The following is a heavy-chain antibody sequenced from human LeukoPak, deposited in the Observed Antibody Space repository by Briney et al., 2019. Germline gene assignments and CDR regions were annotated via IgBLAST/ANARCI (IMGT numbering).Heavy chain of an antibody. CDR2: IGASDGGT. CDR3: ANAVHSKAVALPFDY. Sequence: GGSLRLSCAAAGFDFSSTAMNWVRQAPGRGLEWVSVIGASDGGTYYADSVRGRFTISRDNSKNTLYLQMNSLRAEGTAVYYCANAVHSKAVALPFDYWGQGTLVTVSS. V-gene: IGHV3-23*01. J-gene: IGHJ4*02. D-gene: IGHD6-19*01. CDR1: GFDFSSTA.